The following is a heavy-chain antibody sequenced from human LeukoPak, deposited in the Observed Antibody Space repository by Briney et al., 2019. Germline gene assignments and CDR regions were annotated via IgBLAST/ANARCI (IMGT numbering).Heavy chain of an antibody. CDR2: IYYSGRT. V-gene: IGHV4-59*08. D-gene: IGHD6-13*01. Sequence: PSETLSLTCTVSGGSISSYYWSWIRQPPGKGLEWIGYIYYSGRTNYNPSLKSRVTISVDTSKNQFSLKLSSVTAADTAVYYCARTIAAAGQDAFDIWGQGTMVTVSS. CDR1: GGSISSYY. J-gene: IGHJ3*02. CDR3: ARTIAAAGQDAFDI.